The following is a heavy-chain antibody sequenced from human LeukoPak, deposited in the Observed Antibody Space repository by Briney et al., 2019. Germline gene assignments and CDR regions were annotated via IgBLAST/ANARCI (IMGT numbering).Heavy chain of an antibody. CDR1: GFTVSSNY. D-gene: IGHD3-3*01. CDR3: ARDPYDFWSGYPPGGFDY. Sequence: PGGSLRLSCAASGFTVSSNYMSWVRQAPGKGLEWVSVIYSGGSTYYADSVKGRFTISRDNSKNTLYLQMNSLRAEDTAVYYCARDPYDFWSGYPPGGFDYWGQGTLVTVSS. J-gene: IGHJ4*02. CDR2: IYSGGST. V-gene: IGHV3-53*01.